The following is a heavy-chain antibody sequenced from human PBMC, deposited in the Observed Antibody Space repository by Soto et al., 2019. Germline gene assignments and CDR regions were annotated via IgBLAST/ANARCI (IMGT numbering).Heavy chain of an antibody. Sequence: SLRLSCAASGFTFSSYAMHWVRQAPGKGPEWVAVISYDGSNKYYADSVKGRFTISRDNSKNTLYLQMNSLRAEDTAVYYCARDLAQWGSTSWGGGPPDYYYYGMDVWGQGTTVTVSS. V-gene: IGHV3-30-3*01. J-gene: IGHJ6*02. CDR1: GFTFSSYA. CDR2: ISYDGSNK. D-gene: IGHD2-2*01. CDR3: ARDLAQWGSTSWGGGPPDYYYYGMDV.